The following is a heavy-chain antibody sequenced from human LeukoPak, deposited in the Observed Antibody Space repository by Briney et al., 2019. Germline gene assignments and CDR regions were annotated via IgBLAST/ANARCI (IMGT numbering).Heavy chain of an antibody. Sequence: GGSLRLSCVASGFTFSSYEMNWVRRAPGKGLEWVSYIGTSGTIIYYADSVKGRFTISRDNAKNSLYLQMNSLRAEDTAVYYCARDPPGTVSFDYWGQGTLVTVSS. CDR1: GFTFSSYE. CDR3: ARDPPGTVSFDY. CDR2: IGTSGTII. J-gene: IGHJ4*02. V-gene: IGHV3-48*03. D-gene: IGHD3/OR15-3a*01.